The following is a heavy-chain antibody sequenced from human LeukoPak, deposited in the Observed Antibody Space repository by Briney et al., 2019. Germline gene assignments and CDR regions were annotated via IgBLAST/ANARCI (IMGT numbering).Heavy chain of an antibody. CDR3: ARGETYYYDNSGYPQYFQH. CDR1: GYTFTSYG. Sequence: ASVKVSCKASGYTFTSYGISWVRQAPGQGLEWMGIINPSVGNTAYAQEFQGRVTMTRDTSTSTVFMELISLRSEDTAVYYCARGETYYYDNSGYPQYFQHWGQGTLVTVSS. J-gene: IGHJ1*01. V-gene: IGHV1-46*01. D-gene: IGHD3-22*01. CDR2: INPSVGNT.